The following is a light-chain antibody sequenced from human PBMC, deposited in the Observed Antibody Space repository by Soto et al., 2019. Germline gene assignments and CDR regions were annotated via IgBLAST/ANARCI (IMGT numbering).Light chain of an antibody. V-gene: IGLV2-14*01. Sequence: QSVLTQPASVSGSPGQSITISCTGTSSDVGGYNYVSWYQQHPGKAPKLLIYDVSNRPSGASNRFSGSKSGNTASLTIPGLQAEEEPDYYCSSYTGSTTLHYVFGTGTKVTVL. CDR3: SSYTGSTTLHYV. CDR2: DVS. CDR1: SSDVGGYNY. J-gene: IGLJ1*01.